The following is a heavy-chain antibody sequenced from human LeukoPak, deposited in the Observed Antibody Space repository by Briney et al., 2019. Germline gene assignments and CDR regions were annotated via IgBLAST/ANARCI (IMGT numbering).Heavy chain of an antibody. CDR1: GFTFSDYY. CDR3: ARAFNYYYYGMDV. Sequence: GGSLRLSCAASGFTFSDYYMSWIRQAPGKGLEWVSYISSSSSYINYADSVKGRFTISRDNAKNSLYLQMNSLRAEDTAVYYCARAFNYYYYGMDVWGKGTTVTVSS. CDR2: ISSSSSYI. V-gene: IGHV3-11*06. J-gene: IGHJ6*04.